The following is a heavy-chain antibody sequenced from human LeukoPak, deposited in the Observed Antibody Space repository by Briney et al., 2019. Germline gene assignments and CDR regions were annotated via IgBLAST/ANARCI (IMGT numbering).Heavy chain of an antibody. Sequence: PSETLSLTCTVSGGSINTGGSSWAWIRQHPGKGLEWIGHIYYSGTTYYNPSLLSRISISVDTSKNQFSLRLNSVTAADTAVYYCARDQGDTTRFYSGLDVWGQGTTVTVSS. D-gene: IGHD2-21*01. CDR2: IYYSGTT. CDR1: GGSINTGGSS. J-gene: IGHJ6*02. CDR3: ARDQGDTTRFYSGLDV. V-gene: IGHV4-31*03.